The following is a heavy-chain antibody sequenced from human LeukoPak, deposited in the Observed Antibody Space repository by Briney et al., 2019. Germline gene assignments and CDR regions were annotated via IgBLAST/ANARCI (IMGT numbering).Heavy chain of an antibody. D-gene: IGHD6-19*01. CDR1: GFTFSSYS. Sequence: GGSLRLSCAASGFTFSSYSMNWVRQAPGKGLEWVSSISSSSSYIYYADSVKGRFTISRDNAKNSLYLQMNSLRAEDTAVYYCARTLPKYSSGFNPYYFDYWGQGTLVTVSS. J-gene: IGHJ4*02. CDR3: ARTLPKYSSGFNPYYFDY. CDR2: ISSSSSYI. V-gene: IGHV3-21*01.